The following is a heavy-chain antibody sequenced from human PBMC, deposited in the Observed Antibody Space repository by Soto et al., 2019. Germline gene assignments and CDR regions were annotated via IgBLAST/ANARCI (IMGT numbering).Heavy chain of an antibody. Sequence: VKVSCKASGYTFTGYYMHWVRQAPGQGLEWMGWINPNSGGTNYAQKFQGRVTMTRDTSISTAYMELSRLRSDDTAVYYCARNKWVDNSFDYWGQGTLVTVSS. CDR1: GYTFTGYY. V-gene: IGHV1-2*02. CDR3: ARNKWVDNSFDY. CDR2: INPNSGGT. D-gene: IGHD6-19*01. J-gene: IGHJ4*02.